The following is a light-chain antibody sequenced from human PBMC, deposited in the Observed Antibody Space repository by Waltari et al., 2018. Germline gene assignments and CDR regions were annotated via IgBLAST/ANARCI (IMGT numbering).Light chain of an antibody. CDR3: ASWDDSLNGHWV. J-gene: IGLJ3*02. CDR2: RSD. CDR1: APNIGGNL. V-gene: IGLV1-44*01. Sequence: QSVLTQPPSASGPPGQRVTISCSGSAPNIGGNLVNWFQQPPAKAPKLLIYRSDQWPSGVPDRFSGSKTGTSASLAISGLQSDDEADYFCASWDDSLNGHWVFGGGTKVTVL.